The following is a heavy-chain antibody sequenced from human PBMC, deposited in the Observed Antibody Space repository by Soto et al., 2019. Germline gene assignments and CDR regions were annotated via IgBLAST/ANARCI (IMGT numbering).Heavy chain of an antibody. CDR3: ARESSYYYDSSGYSEFDY. V-gene: IGHV3-21*01. CDR2: ISSSSSYI. Sequence: GGSLRLSCAASRFTFSSYSMNLVRQAPGKGLEWVSSISSSSSYIYYADSVKGRFTISRDNAKNSLYLQMNSLRAEDTAVYYCARESSYYYDSSGYSEFDYWGQGT. J-gene: IGHJ4*02. D-gene: IGHD3-22*01. CDR1: RFTFSSYS.